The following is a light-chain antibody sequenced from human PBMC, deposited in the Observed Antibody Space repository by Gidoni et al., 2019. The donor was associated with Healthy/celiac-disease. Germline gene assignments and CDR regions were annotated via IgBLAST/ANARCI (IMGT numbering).Light chain of an antibody. CDR2: AAC. CDR3: QQSYSTPHT. J-gene: IGKJ3*01. V-gene: IGKV1-39*01. Sequence: IQMPQSPSSLSASVRDSVTSTCRESQSISSYLNWYQQKPGKAPKLLISAACSLQSGVPSRGSGSGSETDFTLTIISLQPEDFANYYCQQSYSTPHTFXPXTKVDIK. CDR1: QSISSY.